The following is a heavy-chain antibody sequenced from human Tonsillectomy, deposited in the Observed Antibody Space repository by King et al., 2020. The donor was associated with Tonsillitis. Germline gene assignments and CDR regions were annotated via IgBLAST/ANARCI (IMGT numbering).Heavy chain of an antibody. CDR3: AKDDPDYYERDPYYYCGMDV. D-gene: IGHD3-16*01. Sequence: VQLVESGGDLVQPGGSLRLTCVASGFTFSDYAMSWVRQTPGKGLEWVSSIRGRANITYYADSVKGRFTISRDNVKNTLYLQMDSLGADDTALYYCAKDDPDYYERDPYYYCGMDVWGQGTTLTVSS. J-gene: IGHJ6*02. V-gene: IGHV3-23*04. CDR1: GFTFSDYA. CDR2: IRGRANIT.